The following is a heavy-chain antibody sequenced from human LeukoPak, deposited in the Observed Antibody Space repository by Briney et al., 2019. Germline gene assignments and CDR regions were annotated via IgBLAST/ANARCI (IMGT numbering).Heavy chain of an antibody. Sequence: GRSLRLSCAASGFTFSSYAMHWVRQAPGKGLEWVAVISYDGSNKYYADSVKGRFTISRDNSKNTLYLQMNSLRAEDTAVYYCARDRSLWSSGYYSAFDYWGQGTLVTVSS. CDR3: ARDRSLWSSGYYSAFDY. V-gene: IGHV3-30-3*01. J-gene: IGHJ4*02. CDR2: ISYDGSNK. CDR1: GFTFSSYA. D-gene: IGHD3-22*01.